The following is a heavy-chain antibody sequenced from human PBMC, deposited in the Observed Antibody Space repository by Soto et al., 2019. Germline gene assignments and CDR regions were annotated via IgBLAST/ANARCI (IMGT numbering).Heavy chain of an antibody. J-gene: IGHJ4*02. Sequence: QVTLKESGPVLVKPTETLTLTCTASGFSLTNARMGVSWIRQPPGKALEWLAHIFSNDDKSYSTSLKSRLTISKDTYTSEVVLTRTNMDPVDTATYFCARMGDYDILTGYYNDYWGQGTLVTVSS. CDR1: GFSLTNARMG. CDR2: IFSNDDK. V-gene: IGHV2-26*01. D-gene: IGHD3-9*01. CDR3: ARMGDYDILTGYYNDY.